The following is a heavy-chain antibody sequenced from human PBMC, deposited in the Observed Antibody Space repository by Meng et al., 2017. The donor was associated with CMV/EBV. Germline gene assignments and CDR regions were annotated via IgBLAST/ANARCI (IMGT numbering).Heavy chain of an antibody. CDR2: ISGSGGST. J-gene: IGHJ5*02. D-gene: IGHD1-26*01. CDR1: GFTFSSYA. CDR3: AKDRRWELLQGWFDP. Sequence: LSLTCAASGFTFSSYAMSRVRQAPGKGLEWVSAISGSGGSTYYADSVKGRFTISRDNSKNTLYLQMNSLRAEDTAVYYCAKDRRWELLQGWFDPWGQGTLVTVSS. V-gene: IGHV3-23*01.